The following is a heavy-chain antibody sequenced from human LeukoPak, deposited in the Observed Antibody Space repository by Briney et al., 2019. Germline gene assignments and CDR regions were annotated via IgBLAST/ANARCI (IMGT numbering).Heavy chain of an antibody. J-gene: IGHJ4*02. D-gene: IGHD3-10*01. CDR1: GGSISSYY. V-gene: IGHV4-59*06. CDR2: IYYSGST. CDR3: ARVFGWGTYYYGSGSYYYFDY. Sequence: PSETLSLTCTVSGGSISSYYWSWIRQPAGKGLEWIGYIYYSGSTYYNPSLKSRVTISVDTSKNQFSLKLSSVTAADTAVYYCARVFGWGTYYYGSGSYYYFDYWGQGTLVTVSS.